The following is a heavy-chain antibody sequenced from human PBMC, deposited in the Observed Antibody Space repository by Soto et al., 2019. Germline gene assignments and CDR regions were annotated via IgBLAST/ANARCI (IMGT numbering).Heavy chain of an antibody. Sequence: SVKVSCKASGGPFSDFAINLLRQAPGQGLEWIGGIIPIFGTPNYAQKFQGRVTITTDNSTSTAYMDLSGLRSADTAVYFCAGSRPLDFGDYGDFDYWGQGTLVTV. CDR1: GGPFSDFA. CDR2: IIPIFGTP. J-gene: IGHJ4*02. V-gene: IGHV1-69*05. D-gene: IGHD4-17*01. CDR3: AGSRPLDFGDYGDFDY.